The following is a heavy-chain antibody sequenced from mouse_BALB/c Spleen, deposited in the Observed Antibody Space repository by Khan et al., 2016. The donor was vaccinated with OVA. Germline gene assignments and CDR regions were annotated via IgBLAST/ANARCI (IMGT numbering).Heavy chain of an antibody. J-gene: IGHJ2*01. Sequence: EVQLQESGPGLVKPSQSLSLTCTVTGYSITSDYAWNWIRQFPGNKLEWVGYISYSGRTSYNPSLKSRIYITRATSKNTFFLQLSSVTTEDTSTYYCARSVTITTVVATDFDYWGQGTTLTVSS. V-gene: IGHV3-2*02. D-gene: IGHD1-1*01. CDR3: ARSVTITTVVATDFDY. CDR1: GYSITSDYA. CDR2: ISYSGRT.